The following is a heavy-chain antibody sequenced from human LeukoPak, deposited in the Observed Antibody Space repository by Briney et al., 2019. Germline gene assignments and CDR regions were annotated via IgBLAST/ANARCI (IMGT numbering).Heavy chain of an antibody. J-gene: IGHJ4*02. Sequence: SETLSLTCTVSGGSISSYYWSWIRQPPGKGLEWIGYVNYSGSTKYNPSLKSRVSISADTSRSQVSLKLSSVTAADTAVYYCARDRGGFTYGEYYFDYWGQGSLVTVSS. V-gene: IGHV4-59*01. CDR2: VNYSGST. CDR3: ARDRGGFTYGEYYFDY. CDR1: GGSISSYY. D-gene: IGHD2-15*01.